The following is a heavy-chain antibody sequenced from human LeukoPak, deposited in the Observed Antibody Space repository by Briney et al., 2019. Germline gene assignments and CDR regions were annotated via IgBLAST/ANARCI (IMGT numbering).Heavy chain of an antibody. Sequence: GGSLRLSCAASGFTVSSNYMSWVRQAPGKGLEWVSVIYSGGSTYYADSVKGRFTISRDNSKNTLYLQMNSLRAEDTAVYYCARDKDWALGMDVWGQGTTVTVSS. V-gene: IGHV3-66*02. CDR1: GFTVSSNY. D-gene: IGHD3/OR15-3a*01. J-gene: IGHJ6*02. CDR2: IYSGGST. CDR3: ARDKDWALGMDV.